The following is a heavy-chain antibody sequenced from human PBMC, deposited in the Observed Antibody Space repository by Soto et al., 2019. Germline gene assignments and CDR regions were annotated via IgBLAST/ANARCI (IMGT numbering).Heavy chain of an antibody. CDR1: RFTFSAYS. Sequence: XESLRLSCAASRFTFSAYSLHWVRQAAGKGLVWVSHINNDGSSTTYADTGKGRFIISRDNARNTLYLQMNRLRADDTAVYYCARGPFLGYSSGGYYFDSWGQGTLVTVSS. J-gene: IGHJ4*02. CDR3: ARGPFLGYSSGGYYFDS. V-gene: IGHV3-74*01. CDR2: INNDGSST. D-gene: IGHD6-19*01.